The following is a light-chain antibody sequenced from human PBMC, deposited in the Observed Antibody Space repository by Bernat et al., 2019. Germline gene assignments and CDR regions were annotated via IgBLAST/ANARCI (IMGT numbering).Light chain of an antibody. J-gene: IGKJ4*01. CDR2: DAS. CDR1: QDISNY. V-gene: IGKV1-33*01. CDR3: QQYDNLPPIN. Sequence: DIQMTQSPSSLSASVGDRVTITCQASQDISNYLNWYQQKPGKAPKLLIYDASNLETGVPSRFSGSGSGTDFTFNISSLQPEDIATYYCQQYDNLPPINFGGGTKVEIK.